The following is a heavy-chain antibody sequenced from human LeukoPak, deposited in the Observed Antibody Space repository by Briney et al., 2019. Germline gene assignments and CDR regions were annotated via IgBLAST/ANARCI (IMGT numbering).Heavy chain of an antibody. Sequence: PSETLSLTCTVSGGSISSYYWSWIRQPPGKGLEWIGYIYYSGSTNYNPSLKSRVTISVDTSKNQFSLKLSSVTAADTAVYYCARDRGSYWGIDYWGQGTLVTVSS. J-gene: IGHJ4*02. V-gene: IGHV4-59*01. CDR3: ARDRGSYWGIDY. D-gene: IGHD1-26*01. CDR1: GGSISSYY. CDR2: IYYSGST.